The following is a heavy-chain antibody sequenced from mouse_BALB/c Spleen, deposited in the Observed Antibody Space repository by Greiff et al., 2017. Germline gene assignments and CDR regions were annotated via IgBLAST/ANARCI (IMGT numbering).Heavy chain of an antibody. CDR1: GDSITSGY. J-gene: IGHJ2*01. V-gene: IGHV3-8*02. CDR3: ARWDYDSYDLDY. CDR2: ISYSGST. Sequence: EVQLVESGPSLVKPSQTRSLTCSVTGDSITSGYWNWIRKFPGNKLEYMGYISYSGSTYYNPSLKSRISITRDTSKNQYYLQLNSVTTEDTATYYCARWDYDSYDLDYWGQGTTLTVSS. D-gene: IGHD2-4*01.